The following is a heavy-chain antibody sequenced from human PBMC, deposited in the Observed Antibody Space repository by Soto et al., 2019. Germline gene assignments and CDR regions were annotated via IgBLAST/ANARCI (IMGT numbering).Heavy chain of an antibody. CDR2: ISGSGGST. J-gene: IGHJ4*02. D-gene: IGHD3-10*01. Sequence: GGSLRLSCAASGFTFSSYAMSWVRQAPGKGLEWVSAISGSGGSTYYADSVKGRFTISRDNSKNTLYLQMNVLRAEDTAVYYCAKDTNIVLLWFGESPFDYWGQGTLVTVSS. CDR1: GFTFSSYA. V-gene: IGHV3-23*01. CDR3: AKDTNIVLLWFGESPFDY.